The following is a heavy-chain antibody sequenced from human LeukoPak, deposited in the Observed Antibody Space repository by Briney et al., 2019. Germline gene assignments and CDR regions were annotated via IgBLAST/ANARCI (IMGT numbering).Heavy chain of an antibody. CDR3: AELGITMIGGV. Sequence: GGSLRLSCVASGFTFRSYEMNWVRQAPGKGLAWVSYISSSGSTIYYADSVKGRFTISRDNAKNSLYLQMNSLRAEDTAVYYCAELGITMIGGVWGKGTTVTISS. V-gene: IGHV3-48*03. D-gene: IGHD3-10*02. CDR1: GFTFRSYE. J-gene: IGHJ6*04. CDR2: ISSSGSTI.